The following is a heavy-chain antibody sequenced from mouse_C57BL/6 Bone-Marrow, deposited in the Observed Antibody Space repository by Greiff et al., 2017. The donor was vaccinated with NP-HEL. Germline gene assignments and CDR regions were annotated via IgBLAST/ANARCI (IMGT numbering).Heavy chain of an antibody. V-gene: IGHV5-4*03. D-gene: IGHD2-1*01. CDR1: GFTFSSYA. CDR2: ISDGGSYT. J-gene: IGHJ3*01. Sequence: EVKLVESGGGLVKPGGSLKLSCAASGFTFSSYAMSWVRQTPEKRLEWVATISDGGSYTYYPDNVKGRFTISRDNAKNNLYLQMSHLKSEDTAMYYCAKSTFAYWGQGTLVTVSA. CDR3: AKSTFAY.